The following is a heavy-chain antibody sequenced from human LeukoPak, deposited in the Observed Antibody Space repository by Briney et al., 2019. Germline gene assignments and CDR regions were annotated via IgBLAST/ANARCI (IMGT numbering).Heavy chain of an antibody. CDR1: GFTFGDYG. D-gene: IGHD1-26*01. J-gene: IGHJ4*02. Sequence: GGSLRLSCAASGFTFGDYGMSWVRQAPGKGLEWVSYISGSGSTVYYADSVKGRFTISRDNAKNSLYLQMNSLRAEDTAVYYCARVGAGNAFDYWGQGTLVTVSS. CDR2: ISGSGSTV. V-gene: IGHV3-11*01. CDR3: ARVGAGNAFDY.